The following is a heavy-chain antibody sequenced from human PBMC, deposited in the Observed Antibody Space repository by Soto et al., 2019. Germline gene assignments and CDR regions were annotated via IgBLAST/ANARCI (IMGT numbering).Heavy chain of an antibody. CDR2: IYYSGST. CDR1: GGSISSGGYY. Sequence: PSETLSLTCTVSGGSISSGGYYWSWIRQHPGKGLEWIGYIYYSGSTYYNPSLKSRVTISVDTSKNQFSLKLSSVTSADTAVYFCSRDLDYYDSSGYPSGGMDVWGQGTTVTVSS. J-gene: IGHJ6*02. V-gene: IGHV4-31*03. CDR3: SRDLDYYDSSGYPSGGMDV. D-gene: IGHD3-22*01.